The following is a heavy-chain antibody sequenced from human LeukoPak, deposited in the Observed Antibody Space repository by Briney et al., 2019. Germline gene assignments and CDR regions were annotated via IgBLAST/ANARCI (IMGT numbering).Heavy chain of an antibody. J-gene: IGHJ5*02. CDR1: GGSFSGYY. Sequence: SETLSLTCAVYGGSFSGYYWSWIRQPPGKGLEWIGYIYYSGSTNYNPSLKSRVTISVDTSKNQFSLKLSSVTAADTAVYYCARGAYCSGGSCYGNWFDPWGQGTLVTVSS. D-gene: IGHD2-15*01. CDR3: ARGAYCSGGSCYGNWFDP. V-gene: IGHV4-59*01. CDR2: IYYSGST.